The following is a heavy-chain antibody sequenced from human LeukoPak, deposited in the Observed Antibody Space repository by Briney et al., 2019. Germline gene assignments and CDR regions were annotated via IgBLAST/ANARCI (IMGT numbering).Heavy chain of an antibody. V-gene: IGHV1-18*01. Sequence: ASVKVSCKASSDSFSNYGFSWVRQAPGQGLEWMGWISADSGSTYYAQNFQDRITLTTDTSTTTGYMELRSLRSEDTAVYYCARDLGLCSGGSCYSFDPWGQGTLVTVSS. D-gene: IGHD2-15*01. CDR2: ISADSGST. CDR3: ARDLGLCSGGSCYSFDP. CDR1: SDSFSNYG. J-gene: IGHJ5*02.